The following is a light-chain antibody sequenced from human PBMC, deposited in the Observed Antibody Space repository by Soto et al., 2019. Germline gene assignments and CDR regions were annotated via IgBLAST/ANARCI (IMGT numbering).Light chain of an antibody. CDR3: MQATQFPFT. V-gene: IGKV2-24*01. J-gene: IGKJ2*01. Sequence: DIVMTQTPLSSPVTLGQPASISCRSSQSPVYSDGNTYLSWLHQRPGQPPRLLIYKISNRLSGVPDRFSGSGAGTDFTLKISRVAAEDVGVYYCMQATQFPFTFGQGTKLEIK. CDR1: QSPVYSDGNTY. CDR2: KIS.